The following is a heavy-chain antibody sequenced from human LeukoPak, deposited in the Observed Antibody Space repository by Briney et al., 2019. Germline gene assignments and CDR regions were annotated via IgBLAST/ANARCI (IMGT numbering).Heavy chain of an antibody. CDR3: AKDRGCCSGGSCYSFDY. D-gene: IGHD2-15*01. CDR2: ISYDGSNK. V-gene: IGHV3-30*18. CDR1: GFTFSSYG. J-gene: IGHJ4*02. Sequence: PGRSLRLSCAASGFTFSSYGMHWVRQAPGKGLEWVAVISYDGSNKYYADSVKGRFTISRDNSKNTLYLQMNSLRAEDTAVYYCAKDRGCCSGGSCYSFDYWGQGTLVTVSS.